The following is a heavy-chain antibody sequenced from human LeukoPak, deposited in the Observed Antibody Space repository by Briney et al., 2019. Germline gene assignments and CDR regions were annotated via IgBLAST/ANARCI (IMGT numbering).Heavy chain of an antibody. CDR2: MNPNSGNT. V-gene: IGHV1-8*01. Sequence: RASVKVSCKASGYTFTSYDINWVRQATGQGLEWMGWMNPNSGNTGYAQKFQGRVTMTRNTSISTAYMELSSLRSEDTAVYYCASQSAYCTNGVCYANFDYWGQGTLVTVSS. J-gene: IGHJ4*02. CDR1: GYTFTSYD. D-gene: IGHD2-8*01. CDR3: ASQSAYCTNGVCYANFDY.